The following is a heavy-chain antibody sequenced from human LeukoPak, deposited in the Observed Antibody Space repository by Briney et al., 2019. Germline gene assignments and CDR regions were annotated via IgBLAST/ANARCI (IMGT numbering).Heavy chain of an antibody. Sequence: SETLSLTCAVYGGSFSGYYWTWIRQPPGEGLEWIGEINHSGSTNYNPSLKSRVTISVDTSKNQFSLKLSSVTAADTAVYYCARGKGSGWTFDYWGQGTLVTVSS. V-gene: IGHV4-34*01. CDR3: ARGKGSGWTFDY. CDR1: GGSFSGYY. CDR2: INHSGST. D-gene: IGHD6-19*01. J-gene: IGHJ4*02.